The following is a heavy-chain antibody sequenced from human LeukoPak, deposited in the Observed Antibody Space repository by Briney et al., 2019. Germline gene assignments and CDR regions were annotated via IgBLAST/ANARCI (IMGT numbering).Heavy chain of an antibody. Sequence: GGSLRLSCAGSGFSFTNYAMHWVRQAPGEGLEWVAVISYDESKIYYADSVKGRFTVSRDLSTNTLYLQMNSLTTEDTAMYFCARRPVAAEYFQHWGQGTLVTVSS. CDR2: ISYDESKI. CDR3: ARRPVAAEYFQH. J-gene: IGHJ1*01. CDR1: GFSFTNYA. D-gene: IGHD6-25*01. V-gene: IGHV3-30*03.